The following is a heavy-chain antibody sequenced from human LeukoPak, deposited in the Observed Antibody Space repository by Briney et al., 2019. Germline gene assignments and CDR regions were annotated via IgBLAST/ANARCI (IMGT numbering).Heavy chain of an antibody. J-gene: IGHJ4*02. CDR3: AAGSGWYSCVY. Sequence: GGSLRLSCAASGFTFSSYDMHWVRQATGKGLEWVSAIGTAGDTYYPGSVKGRFTISRENAKNSLYLQMNSLRAGDTAVYYCAAGSGWYSCVYWGQGTLVTVSS. CDR2: IGTAGDT. CDR1: GFTFSSYD. D-gene: IGHD6-19*01. V-gene: IGHV3-13*01.